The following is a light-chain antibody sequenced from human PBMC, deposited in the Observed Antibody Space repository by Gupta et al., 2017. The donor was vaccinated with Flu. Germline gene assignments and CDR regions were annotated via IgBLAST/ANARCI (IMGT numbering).Light chain of an antibody. CDR1: SGSIGSNY. J-gene: IGLJ3*02. CDR3: QSYDTTSRWV. V-gene: IGLV6-57*01. Sequence: SGSIGSNYVQWYQQRPGSFPTTVIYEDNRRPSGVPDRFSGSIDISSNSASLTISALGSEDEADYYCQSYDTTSRWVFGGGTRVTVL. CDR2: EDN.